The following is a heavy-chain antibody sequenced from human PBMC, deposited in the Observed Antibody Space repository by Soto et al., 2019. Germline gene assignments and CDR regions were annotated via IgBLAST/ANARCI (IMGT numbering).Heavy chain of an antibody. Sequence: QVQLVQSGAEVKKPGASVKVSCKASGYTFTSYGISWVRQASGQGLEWMGWISAYNGNTNYAQKLQGRVTMTTNTYTSTAHMELRSLRSDDTAVYYCASSFIRPDLNPWGQGTLVTVSS. CDR2: ISAYNGNT. D-gene: IGHD1-1*01. V-gene: IGHV1-18*01. J-gene: IGHJ5*02. CDR1: GYTFTSYG. CDR3: ASSFIRPDLNP.